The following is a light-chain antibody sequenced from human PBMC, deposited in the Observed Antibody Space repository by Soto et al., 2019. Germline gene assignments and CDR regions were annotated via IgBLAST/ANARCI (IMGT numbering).Light chain of an antibody. Sequence: IVMTQSQATLSVSPGERATLSCRASQRVSSNVAWYQQKPGQAPRLLLYGASARATGIPARFSGSGSGTDFTLTISSLEPEDFAVYYCQQRSNWLITFGQGTRLAIK. CDR3: QQRSNWLIT. CDR1: QRVSSN. V-gene: IGKV3-11*01. J-gene: IGKJ5*01. CDR2: GAS.